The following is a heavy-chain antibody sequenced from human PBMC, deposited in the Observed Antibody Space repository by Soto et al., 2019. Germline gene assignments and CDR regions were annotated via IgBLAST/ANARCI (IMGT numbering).Heavy chain of an antibody. D-gene: IGHD6-13*01. Sequence: SETLSLTCTVSGGSISISNYYWSWIRQPPGKGLEWIGYVYYSGSTNYNPSLKSRVTISVDTSKNQFSLQLTSVTAADTAVYYCATSYGNAWYTYWGQGTQVTVSS. CDR1: GGSISISNYY. V-gene: IGHV4-61*01. J-gene: IGHJ4*02. CDR2: VYYSGST. CDR3: ATSYGNAWYTY.